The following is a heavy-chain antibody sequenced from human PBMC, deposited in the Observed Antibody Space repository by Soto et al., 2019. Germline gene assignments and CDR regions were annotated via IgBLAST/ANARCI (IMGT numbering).Heavy chain of an antibody. J-gene: IGHJ6*02. CDR3: ARARPLNIAARRYCYDGIDV. V-gene: IGHV3-21*01. Sequence: GGSLRLSCAASGFTFSSYSMNWVRKAPGNGLEWVSSISSSSSYIYYADSVKGRFTISRDNAKNSLYLQMNSLRAEDTAVYYCARARPLNIAARRYCYDGIDVWGQGNTVAASS. CDR1: GFTFSSYS. CDR2: ISSSSSYI. D-gene: IGHD6-6*01.